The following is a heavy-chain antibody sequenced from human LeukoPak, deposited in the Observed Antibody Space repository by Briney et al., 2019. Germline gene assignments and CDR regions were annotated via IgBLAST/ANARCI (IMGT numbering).Heavy chain of an antibody. J-gene: IGHJ4*02. CDR2: IKQDGSEK. V-gene: IGHV3-7*01. CDR1: GFTFSNSW. D-gene: IGHD2-15*01. Sequence: PGGSLRLSCAASGFTFSNSWMTWVRQAPGKGPQWVANIKQDGSEKYYLDSVKGRFTISRDNAKNSLYLQMNSLRGEDRGVYYCARPGLYCSGGICYPFESWGQGTLVTISS. CDR3: ARPGLYCSGGICYPFES.